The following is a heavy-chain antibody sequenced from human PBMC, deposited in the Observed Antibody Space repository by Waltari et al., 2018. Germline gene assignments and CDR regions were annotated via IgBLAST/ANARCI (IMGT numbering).Heavy chain of an antibody. CDR2: IKQDGSER. D-gene: IGHD2-2*01. V-gene: IGHV3-7*03. CDR3: LRDRRGPALFDS. CDR1: GFILSRSW. J-gene: IGHJ4*02. Sequence: EVQVVESGGGLVQPGGSLGLSWEGSGFILSRSWMSWVRQAPGKGLEWVGNIKQDGSERNYVDSVKGRFTISRDNAKNSVFLQMISLRAEDTAVYYCLRDRRGPALFDSWGQGTLVTVSS.